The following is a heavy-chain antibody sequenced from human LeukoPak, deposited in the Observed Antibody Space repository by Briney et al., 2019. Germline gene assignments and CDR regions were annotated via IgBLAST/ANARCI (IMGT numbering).Heavy chain of an antibody. CDR3: AREGGNYYGSGIEVDNWFDP. CDR1: GGSISSGDYY. V-gene: IGHV4-30-4*01. Sequence: SQTLSLTCTVSGGSISSGDYYWSWIRQPPGKGLEWIGYIYYSGSTYYNPSLKSRVTISVDTSKNQFSLKLSSVTAADTAVYYCAREGGNYYGSGIEVDNWFDPWGQGTLVTVSS. J-gene: IGHJ5*02. CDR2: IYYSGST. D-gene: IGHD3-10*01.